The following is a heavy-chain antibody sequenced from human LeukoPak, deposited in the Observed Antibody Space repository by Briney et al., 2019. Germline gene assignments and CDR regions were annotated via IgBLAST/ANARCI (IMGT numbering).Heavy chain of an antibody. CDR1: GGTFSSYG. J-gene: IGHJ6*02. V-gene: IGHV1-18*01. Sequence: ASVKVSCKASGGTFSSYGISWVRQAPGQGLEWMGWISAYNGNTNYAQKLQGRVTMTTDTSTSTAYMELRSLRSDDTAVYYCVRVVVVPAAIEGPRYYYYGMDVWGQGTTVTVSS. CDR3: VRVVVVPAAIEGPRYYYYGMDV. CDR2: ISAYNGNT. D-gene: IGHD2-2*01.